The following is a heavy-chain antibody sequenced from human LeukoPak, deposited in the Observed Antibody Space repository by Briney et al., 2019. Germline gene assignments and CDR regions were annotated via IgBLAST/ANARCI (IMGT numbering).Heavy chain of an antibody. D-gene: IGHD5-18*01. CDR3: ARGVRTFKDTAMVYYFDY. V-gene: IGHV1-8*01. CDR2: MNPNSGNT. CDR1: GYTFTSYD. J-gene: IGHJ4*02. Sequence: GASVKVSCKASGYTFTSYDINWVRQATGHGLEWMGWMNPNSGNTGYAQKFQGRVTMTRNTSISTAYMELSSLRSEDTAVYYCARGVRTFKDTAMVYYFDYWGQGTLVTVSS.